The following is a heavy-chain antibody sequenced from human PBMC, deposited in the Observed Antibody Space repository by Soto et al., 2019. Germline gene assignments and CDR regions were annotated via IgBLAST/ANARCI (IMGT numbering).Heavy chain of an antibody. CDR3: ARETYYDDSSGSPDYNWFDP. CDR2: INSDGSST. Sequence: GGSLRLSCAASGFTFSSYWMHWVRQAPGKGLVWVSRINSDGSSTSYADSVKGRFTISRDNAKNTLYLQMNSLRAEDTAVYYCARETYYDDSSGSPDYNWFDPWGQGTLVTVSS. V-gene: IGHV3-74*01. D-gene: IGHD3-22*01. J-gene: IGHJ5*02. CDR1: GFTFSSYW.